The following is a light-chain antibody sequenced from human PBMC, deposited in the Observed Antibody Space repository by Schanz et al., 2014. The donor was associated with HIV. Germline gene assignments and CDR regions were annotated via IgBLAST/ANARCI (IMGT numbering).Light chain of an antibody. CDR2: DVS. CDR3: SSYTSDSVV. V-gene: IGLV2-14*03. CDR1: SSDVGTYDY. J-gene: IGLJ2*01. Sequence: QSALTQPASVSGSPGQSITISCTGTSSDVGTYDYVSWYQQHPGKAPKLMIYDVSYRPSGVSNLFSGSKSGNTASLTISGLQAEDEADYFCSSYTSDSVVFGGGTKLTVL.